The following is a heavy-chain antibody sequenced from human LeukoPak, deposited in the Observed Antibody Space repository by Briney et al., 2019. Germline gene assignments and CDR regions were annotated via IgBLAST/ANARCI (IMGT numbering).Heavy chain of an antibody. CDR3: ARKQVTYSGEFDY. V-gene: IGHV3-7*01. D-gene: IGHD4-23*01. CDR2: IKQDGSEK. CDR1: GFTFSSYG. J-gene: IGHJ4*02. Sequence: GGSLRLSCAASGFTFSSYGMHWVRQAPGKGLEWVANIKQDGSEKYYVDSVKGRFTISRDNAKNSLYLQMNSLRAEDTAVYYCARKQVTYSGEFDYWGQGTLVTVSS.